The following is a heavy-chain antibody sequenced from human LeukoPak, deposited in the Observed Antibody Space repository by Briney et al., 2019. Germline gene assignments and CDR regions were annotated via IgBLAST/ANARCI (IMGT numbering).Heavy chain of an antibody. CDR2: ISDDGST. D-gene: IGHD1-14*01. CDR3: ARASTTFDD. V-gene: IGHV4-59*01. J-gene: IGHJ4*02. Sequence: SETLSLTCTVSGGSITSYYWSWIRQPPGRGLGWIGYISDDGSTNYNPSLKSRVSLSVDTSKNQFSLNLTSVAAADTAVYFCARASTTFDDWGQGTLVTVSS. CDR1: GGSITSYY.